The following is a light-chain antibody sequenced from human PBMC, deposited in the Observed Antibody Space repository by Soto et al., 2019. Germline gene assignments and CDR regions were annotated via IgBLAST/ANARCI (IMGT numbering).Light chain of an antibody. Sequence: QSVLTQPPSASGTPGQRVTISCSGSSSNIGSNTVNWYQQVPGTAPKVLIYGNNQRPSGVPDRFSGSKSGTSASLAVSGLQSEDETDYYCAAWDGSLNGWVFGGGTKLTVL. CDR2: GNN. J-gene: IGLJ3*02. CDR1: SSNIGSNT. V-gene: IGLV1-44*01. CDR3: AAWDGSLNGWV.